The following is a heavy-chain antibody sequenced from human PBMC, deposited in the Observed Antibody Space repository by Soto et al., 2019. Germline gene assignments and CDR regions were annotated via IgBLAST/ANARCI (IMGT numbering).Heavy chain of an antibody. Sequence: SSVKDSCNXSGYTLTELSMDSVPHAPGKGLEWMGGFDPEDGETIYAQKFQGRVTMTEDTSTDTAYMELSSLRSEDTAVYYCATARRHYDSSGQFDYWGQGTLVTVS. CDR3: ATARRHYDSSGQFDY. D-gene: IGHD3-22*01. J-gene: IGHJ4*02. V-gene: IGHV1-24*01. CDR1: GYTLTELS. CDR2: FDPEDGET.